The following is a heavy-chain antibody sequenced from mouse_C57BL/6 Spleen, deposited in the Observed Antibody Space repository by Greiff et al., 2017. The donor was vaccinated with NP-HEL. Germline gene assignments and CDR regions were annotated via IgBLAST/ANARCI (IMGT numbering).Heavy chain of an antibody. CDR1: GFTFTDYY. J-gene: IGHJ2*01. V-gene: IGHV7-4*01. Sequence: EVQLMESGGGLVQPGASLRLSCAASGFTFTDYYMSWVRQPPGKAPEWLALFRNKANGYTTEYTASVKGRFTISRDNSQNILYLQMNTLRAEDSATYYCVKTVGSGFDYWGQGTTLTVSS. CDR2: FRNKANGYTT. CDR3: VKTVGSGFDY.